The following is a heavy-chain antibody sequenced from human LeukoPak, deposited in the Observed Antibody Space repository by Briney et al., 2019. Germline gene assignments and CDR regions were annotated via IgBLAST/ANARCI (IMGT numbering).Heavy chain of an antibody. D-gene: IGHD3-22*01. CDR3: AISGYYYPTTFDY. V-gene: IGHV1-2*02. CDR1: GYTFTGYY. CDR2: INPNSGGT. Sequence: GASVKVSCKASGYTFTGYYMHWVRQAPGQGLEWMGWINPNSGGTNYAQKFQGRVTMTRDTSISTAYMELSRLRSDDTAVYYCAISGYYYPTTFDYWGQGTLVTVSS. J-gene: IGHJ4*02.